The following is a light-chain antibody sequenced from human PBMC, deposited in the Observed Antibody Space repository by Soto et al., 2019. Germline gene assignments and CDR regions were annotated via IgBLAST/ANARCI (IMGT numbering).Light chain of an antibody. V-gene: IGKV1-5*03. Sequence: DIQMTQSPSTLSASVGDRVTITCRARQSISSWLAWYQQKPGKAPQLLIYKASSLKSGLPSRFSGSGSGTEFTLTISSLQPDDFSTYYCQQYDNYWAFGQGTKVEIK. CDR1: QSISSW. J-gene: IGKJ1*01. CDR3: QQYDNYWA. CDR2: KAS.